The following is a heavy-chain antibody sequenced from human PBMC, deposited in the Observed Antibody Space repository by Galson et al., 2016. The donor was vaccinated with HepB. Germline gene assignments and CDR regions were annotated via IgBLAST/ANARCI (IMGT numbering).Heavy chain of an antibody. CDR1: GGSISGYY. Sequence: SETLSLTCTVSGGSISGYYWSWIRQPPGKGLEWIGYIYDSGSTNYNPSPKSRVTISVERSKNQFSLKLRSVTAADTAVYYCARVAYSSGQNYRRAFDYWGQGTLVTVSS. V-gene: IGHV4-59*01. CDR3: ARVAYSSGQNYRRAFDY. CDR2: IYDSGST. D-gene: IGHD3-22*01. J-gene: IGHJ4*02.